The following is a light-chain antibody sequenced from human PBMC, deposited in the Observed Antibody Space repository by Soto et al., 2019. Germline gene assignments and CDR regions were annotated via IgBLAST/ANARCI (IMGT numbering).Light chain of an antibody. V-gene: IGKV1-5*03. J-gene: IGKJ1*01. CDR3: QQYSSFAT. CDR2: TAS. Sequence: DIQMTQSPSTLSASVGDRVTITCRASQSISSLLTWYQQKAGQAPKLLIYTASILESGVPSRFSGSGSGTDFTITSSSLQPDDSATYYYQQYSSFATFGQGTRVEVK. CDR1: QSISSL.